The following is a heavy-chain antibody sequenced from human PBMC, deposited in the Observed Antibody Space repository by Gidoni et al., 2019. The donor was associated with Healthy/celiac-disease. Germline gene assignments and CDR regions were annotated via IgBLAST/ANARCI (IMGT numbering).Heavy chain of an antibody. J-gene: IGHJ5*02. CDR3: ARLEGGGCSGGSCYPSWFDP. Sequence: QLQPQESGPGLVKPSETLSLTCTVSGGSISSSSYYWGWIRQPPGKGLEWIGSIYYSGSTYYNPSLKSRVTISVDTSKNQFSLKLSSVTAADTAVYYCARLEGGGCSGGSCYPSWFDPWGQGTLVTVSS. D-gene: IGHD2-15*01. V-gene: IGHV4-39*01. CDR1: GGSISSSSYY. CDR2: IYYSGST.